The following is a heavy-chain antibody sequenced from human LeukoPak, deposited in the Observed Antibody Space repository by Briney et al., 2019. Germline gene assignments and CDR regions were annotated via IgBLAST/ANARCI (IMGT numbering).Heavy chain of an antibody. CDR1: GGSISSYY. J-gene: IGHJ1*01. CDR2: IYYSGST. Sequence: SETLSLTCTVSGGSISSYYWSWIRQPPGKGLEWIGYIYYSGSTNYNPSLKSRVTISVDTSKNQFSLKLSSVTAADTAVYYCARDNTEMATTTRYFQHWGQGTLVTVSS. V-gene: IGHV4-59*01. CDR3: ARDNTEMATTTRYFQH. D-gene: IGHD5-24*01.